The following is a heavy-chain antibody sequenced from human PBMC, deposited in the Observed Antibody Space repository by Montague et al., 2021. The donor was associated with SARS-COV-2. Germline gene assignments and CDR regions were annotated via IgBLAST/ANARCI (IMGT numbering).Heavy chain of an antibody. Sequence: SETRSLTCTVSGDSISTSQYYWGWIRQPPGKGLEWIGTIYYSGSTYYNPSLKSRVTISEDTSKNQFSLRLSSVTAADTAVYYCASLNRVARTGYYCGTDVWGRGTTVTVSS. CDR3: ASLNRVARTGYYCGTDV. D-gene: IGHD5-12*01. V-gene: IGHV4-39*01. CDR2: IYYSGST. J-gene: IGHJ6*02. CDR1: GDSISTSQYY.